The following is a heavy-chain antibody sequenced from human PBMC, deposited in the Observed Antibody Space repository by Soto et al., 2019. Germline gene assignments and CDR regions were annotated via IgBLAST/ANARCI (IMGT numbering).Heavy chain of an antibody. V-gene: IGHV1-3*01. D-gene: IGHD3-10*01. CDR2: INAGNGNT. CDR3: ATSGRANEETVY. Sequence: ASVKVSCKASGYTFTSYAMHWVRQAPGQRLEWMGWINAGNGNTKYSQKFQGRVTITRDTSASTAYMELSSLRSDDTAVYYCATSGRANEETVYWGQGILVTGSS. J-gene: IGHJ4*02. CDR1: GYTFTSYA.